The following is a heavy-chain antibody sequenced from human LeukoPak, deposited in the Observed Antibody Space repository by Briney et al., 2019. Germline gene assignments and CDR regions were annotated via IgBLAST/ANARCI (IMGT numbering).Heavy chain of an antibody. CDR2: IRYDGNNK. D-gene: IGHD3-22*01. CDR1: GFTFSSYG. Sequence: PGGSLRLSCAASGFTFSSYGMHWVRQAPGKGLEWVAFIRYDGNNKQYADSVKGRFTISRDDSKNTLYLQMNSLRAEDTAVYYCAKTLRDSSGYYAAGNWGQGTLVTVSS. V-gene: IGHV3-30*02. J-gene: IGHJ4*02. CDR3: AKTLRDSSGYYAAGN.